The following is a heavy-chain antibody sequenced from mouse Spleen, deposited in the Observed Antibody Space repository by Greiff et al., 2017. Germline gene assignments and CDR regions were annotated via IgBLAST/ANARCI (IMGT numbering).Heavy chain of an antibody. CDR2: ISSGGDYI. CDR1: GFTFSSYA. D-gene: IGHD6-1*01. J-gene: IGHJ1*03. V-gene: IGHV5-9-1*02. CDR3: TRRTLDWYFDV. Sequence: EVKLMESGEGLVKPGGSLKLSCAASGFTFSSYAMSWVRQTPEKRLEWVAYISSGGDYIYYADTVKGRFTISRDNARNTLYLQMSSLKSEDTAMYYCTRRTLDWYFDVWGTGTTVTGSS.